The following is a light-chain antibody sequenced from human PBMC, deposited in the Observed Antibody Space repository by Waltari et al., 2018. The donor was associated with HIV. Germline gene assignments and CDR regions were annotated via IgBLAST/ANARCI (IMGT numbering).Light chain of an antibody. J-gene: IGLJ1*01. CDR1: NLGDKY. CDR2: HDF. CDR3: QAYDSSPASGTASYV. V-gene: IGLV3-1*01. Sequence: SFELTQPPSVSVSPGQTASITCSGDNLGDKYVCWYQQRPGQPPVLVIYHDFKRPSGITDRFSGSNSGNTATLTISGTQPMDEADYFCQAYDSSPASGTASYVFGPGTRVTVL.